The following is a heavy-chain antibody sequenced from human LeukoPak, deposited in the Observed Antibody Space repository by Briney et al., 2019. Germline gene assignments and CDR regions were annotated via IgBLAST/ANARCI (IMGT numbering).Heavy chain of an antibody. V-gene: IGHV1-18*01. CDR1: GYTFTSYG. D-gene: IGHD3-10*01. CDR2: ISAYNGNT. J-gene: IGHJ4*02. CDR3: ARGRPAVRMVRGVIDY. Sequence: ASVKVSCKASGYTFTSYGISWVRQAPGQGLEWMGWISAYNGNTNYAQKLQGRVTMTRNTSISTAYMELSSLRSEDTAVYYCARGRPAVRMVRGVIDYWGQGTLVTVSS.